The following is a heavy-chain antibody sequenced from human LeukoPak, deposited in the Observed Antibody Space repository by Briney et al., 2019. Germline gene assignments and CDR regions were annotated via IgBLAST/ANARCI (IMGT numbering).Heavy chain of an antibody. CDR1: GYTFTSYG. D-gene: IGHD4-23*01. CDR2: ISAYNGNT. Sequence: GASVTVSCKASGYTFTSYGISWVRQAPGQGLEWMGWISAYNGNTNYAQKLQGRVTMTTDTSTSTAYMELRSLRSDDTAVYYCARVVPVKLKKDYGGNGGWFDPWGQGTLVTVSS. V-gene: IGHV1-18*01. CDR3: ARVVPVKLKKDYGGNGGWFDP. J-gene: IGHJ5*02.